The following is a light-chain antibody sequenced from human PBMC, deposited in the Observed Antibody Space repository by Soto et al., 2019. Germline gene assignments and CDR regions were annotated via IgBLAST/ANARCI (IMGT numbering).Light chain of an antibody. CDR1: IGDVGGYDY. CDR3: TSYTISGTYV. Sequence: QSALTQPASVSGSPGQSITIPCTGSIGDVGGYDYVSWYQQHPGKAPRLMIYDVAIRPSGVSNRFSASKSGSTASLTISGLQAEDEADYYCTSYTISGTYVFGTGTKLTVL. V-gene: IGLV2-14*01. CDR2: DVA. J-gene: IGLJ1*01.